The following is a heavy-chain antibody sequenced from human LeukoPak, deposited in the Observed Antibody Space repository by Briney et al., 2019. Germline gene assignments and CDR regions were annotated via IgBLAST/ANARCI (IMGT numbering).Heavy chain of an antibody. J-gene: IGHJ4*02. Sequence: SVKVSCKASGGTFSSYAISWVRQAPGQGLEWMGEIIPIFGTANYAQKFQGRVTITTDESTSTAYMELSSLRSEDTAVYYCARGGKVVSAAIVADYFDYWGQGTLVTVSS. V-gene: IGHV1-69*05. CDR3: ARGGKVVSAAIVADYFDY. CDR1: GGTFSSYA. D-gene: IGHD2-2*01. CDR2: IIPIFGTA.